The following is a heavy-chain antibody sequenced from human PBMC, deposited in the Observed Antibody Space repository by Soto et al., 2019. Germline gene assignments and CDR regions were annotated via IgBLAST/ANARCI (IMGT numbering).Heavy chain of an antibody. J-gene: IGHJ4*02. V-gene: IGHV3-23*01. D-gene: IGHD2-15*01. CDR1: GYTFSSNA. Sequence: GGPLRLSCAASGYTFSSNAMSWGRHAPGKGLGRVSAISGSGGSTYYADSVKGRFTISRDNTKNTLYLQMNSLRAEDTAVDDGAKGPRYCSGGSCYEVPFDYWGQGTLVTVSS. CDR3: AKGPRYCSGGSCYEVPFDY. CDR2: ISGSGGST.